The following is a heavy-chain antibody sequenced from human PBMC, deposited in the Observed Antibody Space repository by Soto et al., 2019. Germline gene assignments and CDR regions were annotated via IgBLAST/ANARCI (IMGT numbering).Heavy chain of an antibody. CDR3: AGDAGFTVTTPHYFDY. V-gene: IGHV3-11*01. Sequence: GGSLRLSCAASGFTFSDYYMSWIRQATGKGLEWVSYISSSGSTIYYADSVKGRFTISRDNAKNSLYLQMNSLRAEDTAVYYCAGDAGFTVTTPHYFDYWGQGTLVTVSS. J-gene: IGHJ4*02. D-gene: IGHD4-17*01. CDR1: GFTFSDYY. CDR2: ISSSGSTI.